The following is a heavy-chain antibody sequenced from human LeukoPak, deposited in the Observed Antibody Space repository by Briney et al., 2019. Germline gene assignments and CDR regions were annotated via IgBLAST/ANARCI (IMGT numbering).Heavy chain of an antibody. V-gene: IGHV3-7*01. CDR2: MNQDGSEK. Sequence: PGGSLRLSCVASGFTFRNNWMSWVRQAPGKGLEWVANMNQDGSEKDYVDSAKGRFTISRDNAKNSLYLQMSSLRAEDTAVYYCAREGSYLDAFDLWGQGTMVTVSS. CDR1: GFTFRNNW. D-gene: IGHD1-26*01. J-gene: IGHJ3*01. CDR3: AREGSYLDAFDL.